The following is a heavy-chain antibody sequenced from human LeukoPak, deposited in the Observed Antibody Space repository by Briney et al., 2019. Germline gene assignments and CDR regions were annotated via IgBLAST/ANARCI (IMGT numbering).Heavy chain of an antibody. D-gene: IGHD5-24*01. V-gene: IGHV4-59*01. CDR3: ARDHDGYNAFDY. J-gene: IGHJ4*02. Sequence: SETLSLTCTVSGGSISSYYWSWIRQPPGKGLEWIGYIYYSGSTNYKPSLKSRVTISVDTSKNQFSLKLSSVTAADTAVYYCARDHDGYNAFDYWAQGTLVTVSS. CDR2: IYYSGST. CDR1: GGSISSYY.